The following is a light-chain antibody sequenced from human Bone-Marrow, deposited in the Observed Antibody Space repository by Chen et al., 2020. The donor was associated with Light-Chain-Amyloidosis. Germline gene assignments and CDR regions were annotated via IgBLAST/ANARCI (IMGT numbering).Light chain of an antibody. Sequence: QSALTQPASVSGSPGQSITIPCTGTSSYVDVYNCVSWYQQYPGKAPRLLIYDVCHRPSGVSNRFSGSKSDNTASLTISGLQAEDEADYYCSAYTSSSTLDVVFGGGTKLTVL. CDR2: DVC. CDR3: SAYTSSSTLDVV. CDR1: SSYVDVYNC. J-gene: IGLJ2*01. V-gene: IGLV2-14*01.